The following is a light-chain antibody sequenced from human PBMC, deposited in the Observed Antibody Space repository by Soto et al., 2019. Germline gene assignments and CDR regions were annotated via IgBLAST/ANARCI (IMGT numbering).Light chain of an antibody. CDR2: DDN. J-gene: IGLJ2*01. Sequence: SYELTQPPSVSVAPGQTARITCGGDNIGGKSVHWYQQRPGQAPVLVVYDDNDRPSGIPKRFSGSKSGTSASLAITGLQAEDEADYYCQSYDSSLSGVVFGGGTKVTVL. V-gene: IGLV3-21*02. CDR1: NIGGKS. CDR3: QSYDSSLSGVV.